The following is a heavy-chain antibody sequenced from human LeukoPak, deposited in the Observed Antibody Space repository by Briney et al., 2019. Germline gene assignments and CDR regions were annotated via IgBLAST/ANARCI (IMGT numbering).Heavy chain of an antibody. CDR2: IYDSGST. Sequence: PSETLTLTRTVSGGSIRSRYDYWGGIRQPPGKGLEWIGSIYDSGSTYYNPSLKSRVTISVDTSKNQFSLKLNSVTAADTPVYYFARHYGPRGQGTLVTVSS. D-gene: IGHD3-10*01. J-gene: IGHJ5*02. CDR1: GGSIRSRYDY. V-gene: IGHV4-39*01. CDR3: ARHYGP.